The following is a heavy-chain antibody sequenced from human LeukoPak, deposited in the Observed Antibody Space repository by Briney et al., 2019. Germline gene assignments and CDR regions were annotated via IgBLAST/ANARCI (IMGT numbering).Heavy chain of an antibody. CDR1: GGSISGYF. CDR2: IYSTGTT. J-gene: IGHJ6*03. V-gene: IGHV4-4*09. CDR3: ARHNPPPTGFCSGTSCFMSGSQYFYMDV. Sequence: PSETLSLTCTVSGGSISGYFWSWIRQPPGKGPEWVGYIYSTGTTNYSPSLSSRVTISVDTSKNQLSLNLRFVTATDTAVYHCARHNPPPTGFCSGTSCFMSGSQYFYMDVWGMGTSVTVS. D-gene: IGHD2-2*01.